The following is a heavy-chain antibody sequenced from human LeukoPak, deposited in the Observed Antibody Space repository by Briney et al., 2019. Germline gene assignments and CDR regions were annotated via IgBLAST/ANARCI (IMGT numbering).Heavy chain of an antibody. CDR2: IYSGGST. CDR3: ARGPVLRYFDWLFPYFDY. D-gene: IGHD3-9*01. CDR1: GFTVSSNY. V-gene: IGHV3-53*01. Sequence: GGSLRLSCAASGFTVSSNYMSWVRQAPGKGLEWVSVIYSGGSTYYADSVKGRFTISRDNSKNTLYLQMNSLRAEDTAVYYCARGPVLRYFDWLFPYFDYWGQGTLVTVSS. J-gene: IGHJ4*02.